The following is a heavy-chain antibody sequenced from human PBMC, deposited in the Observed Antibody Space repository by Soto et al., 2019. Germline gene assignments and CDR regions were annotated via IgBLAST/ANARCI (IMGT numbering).Heavy chain of an antibody. J-gene: IGHJ3*02. CDR3: ARAMVRGGDAFDI. CDR2: IYSGGST. Sequence: GGSLRLSCAASGFTFSSYAMSWVRQAPGKGLEWVSVIYSGGSTYYADSVKGRFTISRDNSKNTLYLQMNSLRAEDTAVYYCARAMVRGGDAFDIWGQGTMVTVSS. D-gene: IGHD3-10*01. CDR1: GFTFSSYA. V-gene: IGHV3-66*01.